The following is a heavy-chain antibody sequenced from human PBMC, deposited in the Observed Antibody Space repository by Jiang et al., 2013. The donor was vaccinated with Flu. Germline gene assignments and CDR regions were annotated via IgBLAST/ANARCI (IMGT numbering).Heavy chain of an antibody. J-gene: IGHJ6*04. CDR1: GGSISSYY. V-gene: IGHV4-59*08. CDR3: ARQPPPIFGVVIRFDGMDV. CDR2: IYYSGST. D-gene: IGHD3-3*01. Sequence: GSGLVKPSETLSLTCTVSGGSISSYYWSWIRQPPGKGLEWIGYIYYSGSTNYNPSLKSRVTISVDTSKNQFSLKLSSVTAADTAVYYCARQPPPIFGVVIRFDGMDVWGKGTTVTVSS.